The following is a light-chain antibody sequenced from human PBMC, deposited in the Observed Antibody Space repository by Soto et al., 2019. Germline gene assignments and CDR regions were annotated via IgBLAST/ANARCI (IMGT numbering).Light chain of an antibody. Sequence: QSVLTQPASVSGSPGQSITISCTGTSSDVGGYNYVSWYQQHHGKAPKLMIYEVSNRPSGVSNRSSGSKSGNTASLTISGRRAEDEADYYCSSYTSSTFYPFGTGNKVTV. CDR1: SSDVGGYNY. CDR3: SSYTSSTFYP. CDR2: EVS. J-gene: IGLJ1*01. V-gene: IGLV2-14*01.